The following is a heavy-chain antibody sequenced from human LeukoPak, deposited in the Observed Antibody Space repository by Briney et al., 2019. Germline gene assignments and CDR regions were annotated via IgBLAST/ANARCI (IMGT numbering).Heavy chain of an antibody. J-gene: IGHJ4*02. CDR1: GGSFSGYY. CDR3: ARVGDYYGSGSDPFLY. V-gene: IGHV4-34*01. D-gene: IGHD3-10*01. CDR2: INHSGST. Sequence: PSETLSLTCAVYGGSFSGYYWSWIRQPPGKGLEWIGEINHSGSTNYNPSLKSRVTISVDTSKNQFSLKLSSVTAADTAVYYCARVGDYYGSGSDPFLYWGQGTLVTVSS.